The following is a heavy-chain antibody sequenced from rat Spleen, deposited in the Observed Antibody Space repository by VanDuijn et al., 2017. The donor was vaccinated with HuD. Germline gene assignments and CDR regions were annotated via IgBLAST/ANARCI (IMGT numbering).Heavy chain of an antibody. D-gene: IGHD1-4*01. CDR1: GFSFRDYY. CDR2: ISSVNFNT. J-gene: IGHJ3*01. V-gene: IGHV5-25*01. CDR3: AKETGYNSYFDY. Sequence: EVQLVESGGGLVQPGRSLKLSCAASGFSFRDYYMAWVRQAPKKGLEWVASISSVNFNTYYPDSVKGRFTISRDNAKSTLYLQMDSLGSEDTATYYCAKETGYNSYFDYWGQGTLVTVSS.